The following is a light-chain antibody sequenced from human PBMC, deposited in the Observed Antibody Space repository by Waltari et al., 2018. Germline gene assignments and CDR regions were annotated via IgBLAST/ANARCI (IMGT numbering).Light chain of an antibody. CDR3: QQYYSTPPT. J-gene: IGKJ3*01. CDR2: WAS. Sequence: DIVMTQSPDSLAVSLGERATINCKSSQSVLYSSNNKNYLAWYQQKPGQPPKLLISWASTRESVVPDRFSGSGSGTDFTLTISSLQAEDVAVYYCQQYYSTPPTFGPGTKVDIK. V-gene: IGKV4-1*01. CDR1: QSVLYSSNNKNY.